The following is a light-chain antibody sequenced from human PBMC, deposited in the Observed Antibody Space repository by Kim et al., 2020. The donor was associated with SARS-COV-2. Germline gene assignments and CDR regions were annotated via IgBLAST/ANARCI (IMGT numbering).Light chain of an antibody. CDR3: LSADNSGTYV. CDR1: ALPKQY. Sequence: VSQGQTARITCSGDALPKQYGYWYQQKPGQAPVVVIHKDSERPSGIPARFSGSSSGTTVTLTISGVPAEDEAEYYCLSADNSGTYVFGTGTKVTVL. J-gene: IGLJ1*01. V-gene: IGLV3-25*03. CDR2: KDS.